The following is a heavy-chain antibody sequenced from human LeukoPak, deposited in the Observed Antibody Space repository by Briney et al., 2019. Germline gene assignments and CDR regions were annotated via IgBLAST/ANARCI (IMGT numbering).Heavy chain of an antibody. J-gene: IGHJ5*02. CDR2: IYYSGST. Sequence: SETLSLTCTVSGGSISSYYWSWIRQPPGKGLEWIGYIYYSGSTNYNPSLKSRVTISVDTSKNQFSLKLSSVTAADTAVYYCAREVVRGVIITHNWFDPWGQGTLVTVSS. CDR1: GGSISSYY. V-gene: IGHV4-59*12. D-gene: IGHD3-10*01. CDR3: AREVVRGVIITHNWFDP.